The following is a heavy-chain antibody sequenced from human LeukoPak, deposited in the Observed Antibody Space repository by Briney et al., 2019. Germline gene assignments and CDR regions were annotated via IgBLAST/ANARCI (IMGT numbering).Heavy chain of an antibody. V-gene: IGHV3-23*01. CDR3: ARSLRVRGVPDYMDV. CDR1: GFTFSTYA. CDR2: ISGGAGST. D-gene: IGHD3-10*01. Sequence: GGSLRLSGTASGFTFSTYAMTWVRQAPGKGLEWVSSISGGAGSTYYADSVKGRFTISRDNSKNTLYLQMNNLRADDTAVYYCARSLRVRGVPDYMDVWGKGTTVTVSS. J-gene: IGHJ6*03.